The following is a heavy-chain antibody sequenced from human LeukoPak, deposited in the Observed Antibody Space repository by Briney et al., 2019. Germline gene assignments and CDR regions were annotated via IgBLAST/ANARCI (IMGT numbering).Heavy chain of an antibody. J-gene: IGHJ6*02. CDR1: GGSISSYY. V-gene: IGHV4-59*08. D-gene: IGHD2-21*02. CDR3: ARLAYCGGDCYSARLDYYGMDV. CDR2: IYYSGST. Sequence: SETLSLTCTVSGGSISSYYWSWIRKPPGKGLEWMGNIYYSGSTNYNPSLKSRVTISVDTSKNQFSLKLSSVTAADTAVYYCARLAYCGGDCYSARLDYYGMDVWGQGTTVTVSS.